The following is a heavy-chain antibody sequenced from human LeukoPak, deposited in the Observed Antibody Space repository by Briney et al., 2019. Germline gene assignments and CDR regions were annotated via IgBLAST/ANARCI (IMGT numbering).Heavy chain of an antibody. CDR2: ISSSGSTI. J-gene: IGHJ3*02. V-gene: IGHV3-48*03. CDR3: ARDSVKYYYGSGSYHGAFDI. Sequence: PGGSLRLSCAASGFTFSSYEMNWVRQAPGKGLEWVSYISSSGSTIYYADSVKGRFTISRDNAKNSLYLQMNSLRAEDTAVYYCARDSVKYYYGSGSYHGAFDIWGQGTMVTVSS. D-gene: IGHD3-10*01. CDR1: GFTFSSYE.